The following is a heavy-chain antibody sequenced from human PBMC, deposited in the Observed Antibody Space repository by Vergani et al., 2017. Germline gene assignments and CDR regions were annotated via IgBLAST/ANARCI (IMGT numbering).Heavy chain of an antibody. CDR2: IYTSGST. V-gene: IGHV4-61*02. CDR1: GGSISSGSYY. D-gene: IGHD2-15*01. Sequence: QVQLQESGPGLVKPSQTLSLTCTVSGGSISSGSYYWSWIRQPAGKGLEWIGRIYTSGSTNYNPSLKSRVTISVDTSKNQFSLKLSSVTAADTAVYYCARDATKYCSGGSCYSYAFDIWGQGTMVTVSS. CDR3: ARDATKYCSGGSCYSYAFDI. J-gene: IGHJ3*02.